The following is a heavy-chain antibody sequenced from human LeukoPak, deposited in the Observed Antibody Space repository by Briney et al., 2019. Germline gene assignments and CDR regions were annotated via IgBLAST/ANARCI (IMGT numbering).Heavy chain of an antibody. Sequence: GGSLRLSCAASGFTFSGYTMSWVRQAPGKGLEWVSSILGSGSTSYYADSVKGRFTISRDNSKNTLYLQMNSLRAEDTAVYYCARTLLRFLEGSYYYYMDVWGKGTTVTVSS. J-gene: IGHJ6*03. V-gene: IGHV3-23*01. CDR3: ARTLLRFLEGSYYYYMDV. CDR1: GFTFSGYT. CDR2: ILGSGSTS. D-gene: IGHD3-3*01.